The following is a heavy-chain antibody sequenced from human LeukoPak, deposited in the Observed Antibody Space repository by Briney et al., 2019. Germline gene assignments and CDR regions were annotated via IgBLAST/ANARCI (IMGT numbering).Heavy chain of an antibody. V-gene: IGHV1-69*01. CDR1: GGTFSSYA. J-gene: IGHJ4*02. Sequence: ASVKVSCKASGGTFSSYAISWVRQAPGQGLEWMGGIIPIFGTANYAQKFQGRVTITADESTSTAYMELRSLRSDDTAVYYCARDYGDYKWNFDYWGQGTLVTVSS. D-gene: IGHD4-17*01. CDR3: ARDYGDYKWNFDY. CDR2: IIPIFGTA.